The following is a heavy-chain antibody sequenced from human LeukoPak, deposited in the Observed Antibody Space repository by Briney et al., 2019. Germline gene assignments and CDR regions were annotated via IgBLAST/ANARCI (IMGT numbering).Heavy chain of an antibody. Sequence: SVKVSCKASGGTFSSYAISWVRQAPGQGLEWMGRIIPIFGTANYAQKFQGRVTITTDESTSTAYMELSSLRSEDTAVYYCASSWTYYYDSSGYYYGYWGQGTLVTVPS. CDR3: ASSWTYYYDSSGYYYGY. V-gene: IGHV1-69*05. CDR1: GGTFSSYA. D-gene: IGHD3-22*01. J-gene: IGHJ4*02. CDR2: IIPIFGTA.